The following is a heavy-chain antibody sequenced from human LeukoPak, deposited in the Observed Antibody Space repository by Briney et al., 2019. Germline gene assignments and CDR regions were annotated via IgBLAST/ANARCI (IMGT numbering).Heavy chain of an antibody. J-gene: IGHJ5*02. D-gene: IGHD6-19*01. CDR1: GYTFTSYG. CDR3: ARDLVGYSSGWFVR. V-gene: IGHV1-18*01. CDR2: ISAYNGNT. Sequence: ASVKVSCKASGYTFTSYGISWVRQAPGQGLEWMGWISAYNGNTNYAQKLQGRVTMTTDTCTSTAYMELRSLRSDDPAVYDCARDLVGYSSGWFVRWGQGTLVTVSS.